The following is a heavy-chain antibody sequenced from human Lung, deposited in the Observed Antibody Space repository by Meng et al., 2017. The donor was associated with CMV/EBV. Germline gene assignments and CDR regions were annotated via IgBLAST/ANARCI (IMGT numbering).Heavy chain of an antibody. J-gene: IGHJ6*02. CDR1: GGSFSGYY. CDR2: INHSGST. Sequence: SXTLSLXCAVYGGSFSGYYWSWIRQPPGKGLEWIGEINHSGSTNYNPSLKSRVTISVDTSKNQFSLKLSSVTAADTAVYYCARARVVPAYYYGMDVWGQRXTVTVSS. D-gene: IGHD2-2*01. V-gene: IGHV4-34*01. CDR3: ARARVVPAYYYGMDV.